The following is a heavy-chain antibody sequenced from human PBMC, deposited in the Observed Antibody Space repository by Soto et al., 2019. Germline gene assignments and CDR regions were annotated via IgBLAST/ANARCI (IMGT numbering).Heavy chain of an antibody. Sequence: SVKVSCKASGGTFSSYAISWVRQSPGQGLEWMGWIIPIFGTANYAQKFQGRVTITADESTSTAYMELSSLRSEDTAVYYCGSSLNYYYYGMDVWGQRTTVTVSS. D-gene: IGHD6-6*01. CDR3: GSSLNYYYYGMDV. V-gene: IGHV1-69*13. CDR1: GGTFSSYA. J-gene: IGHJ6*02. CDR2: IIPIFGTA.